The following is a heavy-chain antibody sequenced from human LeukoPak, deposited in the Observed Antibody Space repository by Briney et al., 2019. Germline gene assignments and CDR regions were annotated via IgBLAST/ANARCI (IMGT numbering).Heavy chain of an antibody. CDR1: GFTFSSYT. D-gene: IGHD2-8*01. J-gene: IGHJ4*02. CDR2: ITISSNYI. V-gene: IGHV3-21*01. CDR3: ARDPGGVVYFDY. Sequence: GGSLRLSCIASGFTFSSYTMNWVRQAPGKGLEWVSSITISSNYIYYTDSVKGRFTISRDNAKNSLYLHMSSLRADDTAVYYCARDPGGVVYFDYWGQGTLVTVSS.